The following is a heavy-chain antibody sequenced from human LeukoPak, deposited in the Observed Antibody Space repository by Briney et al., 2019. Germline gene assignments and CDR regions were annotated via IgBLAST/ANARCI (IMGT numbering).Heavy chain of an antibody. Sequence: GGSLRLSCAASGFTFSSYAMSWVRQAPGKGLEWVSAISGSGGSTYYADSVKGRFTISRDNSKNTLYLQMNSLRAEDTAVYYCAKDLTIFGVVINPYYYYYGMDVWGQGTTVTVSS. V-gene: IGHV3-23*01. D-gene: IGHD3-3*01. J-gene: IGHJ6*02. CDR2: ISGSGGST. CDR3: AKDLTIFGVVINPYYYYYGMDV. CDR1: GFTFSSYA.